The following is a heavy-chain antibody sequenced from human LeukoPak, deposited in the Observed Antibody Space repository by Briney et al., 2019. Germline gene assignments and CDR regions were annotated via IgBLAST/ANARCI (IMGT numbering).Heavy chain of an antibody. Sequence: PSETLSLTCAVYGGSFSGYYWSWVRQAPGKGLEWVGRIKSKTDGGTTDYAAPVKGRFTISRDDSKNTLYLQMNSLKTEDTAVYYCTTDPDIVPHYWGQGTLVTVSS. CDR3: TTDPDIVPHY. D-gene: IGHD5-12*01. J-gene: IGHJ4*02. CDR1: GGSFSGYY. CDR2: IKSKTDGGTT. V-gene: IGHV3-15*01.